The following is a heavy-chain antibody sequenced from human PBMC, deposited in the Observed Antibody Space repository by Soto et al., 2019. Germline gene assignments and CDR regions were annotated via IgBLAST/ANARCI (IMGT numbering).Heavy chain of an antibody. CDR2: IIPIFGTA. D-gene: IGHD2-21*02. CDR1: GGTFSSYA. CDR3: GRDIGVVTGHDAFDI. V-gene: IGHV1-69*06. Sequence: SVKVSCKASGGTFSSYAISWVRQAPGQGLEWMGGIIPIFGTANYAQKFQGRVTITADKSTSTAYMELSSLRSEDTAVYYCGRDIGVVTGHDAFDIWGQGTMVTVSS. J-gene: IGHJ3*02.